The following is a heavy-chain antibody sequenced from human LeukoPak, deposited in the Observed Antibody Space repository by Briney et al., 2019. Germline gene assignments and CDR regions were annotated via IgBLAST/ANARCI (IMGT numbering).Heavy chain of an antibody. V-gene: IGHV3-74*01. D-gene: IGHD5-18*01. CDR3: ARGEPNYSYFK. CDR1: GFTFSRYW. J-gene: IGHJ4*02. CDR2: INNDGSST. Sequence: PGGSLRLSCAASGFTFSRYWMHWVRQAPGKGLVWVSRINNDGSSTVCADSVKGRFTISRDNAKNTVYLQMNSLRVEDTAVYYCARGEPNYSYFKWGQGTLVSVSS.